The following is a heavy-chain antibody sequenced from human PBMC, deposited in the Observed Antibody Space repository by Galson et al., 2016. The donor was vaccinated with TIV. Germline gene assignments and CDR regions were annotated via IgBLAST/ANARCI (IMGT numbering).Heavy chain of an antibody. J-gene: IGHJ6*02. CDR2: IYESGTT. V-gene: IGHV4-38-2*02. Sequence: ETMSLTCDVSGYSIKSGYYWGWIRQPPGKGLQWIGSIYESGTTYSNPSLKSRLTLSVDTSKNQFSLKLSSVTASDTAVYYCMREGSTVTMHHYFGMDVWGQGTSVTVSS. D-gene: IGHD4-17*01. CDR1: GYSIKSGYY. CDR3: MREGSTVTMHHYFGMDV.